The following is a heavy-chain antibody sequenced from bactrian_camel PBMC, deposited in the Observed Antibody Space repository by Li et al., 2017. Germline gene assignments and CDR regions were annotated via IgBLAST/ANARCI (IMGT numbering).Heavy chain of an antibody. Sequence: QVQLVESGGGLVQPGGSLRLSCAASGFTFDDYAMGWIRQAPGKGLEWVSSVYSDGTNTYYADSVKGRFTTSRDNAKNTVYLQMNSLKSEDTALYYCATVAGSFSDDYARARAYVYWGQGTQVTVS. D-gene: IGHD4*01. CDR1: GFTFDDYA. V-gene: IGHV3S7*01. CDR3: ATVAGSFSDDYARARAYVY. CDR2: VYSDGTNT. J-gene: IGHJ4*01.